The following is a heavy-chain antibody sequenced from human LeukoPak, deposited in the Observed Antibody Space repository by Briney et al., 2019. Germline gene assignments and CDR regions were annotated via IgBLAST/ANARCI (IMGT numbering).Heavy chain of an antibody. V-gene: IGHV3-30*01. CDR1: GFTFSSYA. Sequence: GGSLRLSCAASGFTFSSYAMHWVRQAPGKGLEWVAVISYDGSNKYYADSVKGRFTISRDNSKNTLYLQMNSLRAEDTAVYYCARTGITYYDFWRGYYNDYFDYWGQGTLVTVSS. CDR3: ARTGITYYDFWRGYYNDYFDY. J-gene: IGHJ4*02. CDR2: ISYDGSNK. D-gene: IGHD3-3*01.